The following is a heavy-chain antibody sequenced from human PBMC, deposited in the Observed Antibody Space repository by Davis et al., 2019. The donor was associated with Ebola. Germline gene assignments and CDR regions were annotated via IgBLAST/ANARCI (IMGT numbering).Heavy chain of an antibody. CDR2: INHSGST. D-gene: IGHD7-27*01. CDR1: GGSFSGYY. Sequence: PSETLSLTCAVYGGSFSGYYWSWIRQPPGKGLEWIGEINHSGSTNYNPSLKSRVTISVDTSKNQFSLKLSSVTAADTAVYYCARVGWGDEDWYFDLWGRGTLVTVSS. V-gene: IGHV4-34*01. J-gene: IGHJ2*01. CDR3: ARVGWGDEDWYFDL.